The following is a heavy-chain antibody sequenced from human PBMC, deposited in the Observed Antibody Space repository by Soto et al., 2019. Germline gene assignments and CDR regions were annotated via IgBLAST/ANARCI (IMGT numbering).Heavy chain of an antibody. CDR2: ISGGIGAT. V-gene: IGHV3-23*01. Sequence: EVQLLESGGDLIQPGGSLRLSCAASGFTFGDFAMTWVRQPPRKGLEWVSAISGGIGATYYADSVKGRFTVSRDNSKNTLYLQMNSLRGDDTAIYFCAKALDTVVVRYFDSWGQGTRVTVSP. CDR3: AKALDTVVVRYFDS. J-gene: IGHJ4*02. CDR1: GFTFGDFA. D-gene: IGHD2-2*03.